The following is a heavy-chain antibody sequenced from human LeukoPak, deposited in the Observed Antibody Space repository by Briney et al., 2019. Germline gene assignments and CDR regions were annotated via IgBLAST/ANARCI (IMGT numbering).Heavy chain of an antibody. Sequence: SETLSFTCTVSDGSISSYSWSWIRQPAGKGLEWIGHIYTSGSTNYNPSLKSRVTMSVDTSKNRFSLKLSSVTAADTAVYHCARMIPYCSSTRCDAFDMWGQGTIVTVSS. D-gene: IGHD2-2*01. CDR3: ARMIPYCSSTRCDAFDM. CDR1: DGSISSYS. V-gene: IGHV4-4*07. CDR2: IYTSGST. J-gene: IGHJ3*02.